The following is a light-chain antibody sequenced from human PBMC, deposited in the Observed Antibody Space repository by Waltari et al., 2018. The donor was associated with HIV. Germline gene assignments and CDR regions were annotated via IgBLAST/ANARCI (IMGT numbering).Light chain of an antibody. Sequence: QSELSQPPSASGTPGQRVAISCSGSSSNIGSNTVTWYQQLPGTATKLLIYSNNQRPSGVPDRFSGSKSGTSASLAITGLQSEDEADYYCALWDDSLNGVLFGGGTKLTVL. J-gene: IGLJ2*01. CDR2: SNN. V-gene: IGLV1-44*01. CDR1: SSNIGSNT. CDR3: ALWDDSLNGVL.